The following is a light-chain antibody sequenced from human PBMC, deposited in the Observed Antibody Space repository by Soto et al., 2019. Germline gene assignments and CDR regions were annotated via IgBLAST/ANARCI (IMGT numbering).Light chain of an antibody. CDR1: QRLSNW. J-gene: IGKJ1*01. Sequence: DIQMTQSPSTLSASVGDRVTITCRASQRLSNWLAWYQQKPGKAPNLLIYDTSSLASVVPSRFSGTRSQTEFILTISSLQPDDFATYYCQQYDDYWSLGQGTKVDIK. CDR2: DTS. CDR3: QQYDDYWS. V-gene: IGKV1-5*01.